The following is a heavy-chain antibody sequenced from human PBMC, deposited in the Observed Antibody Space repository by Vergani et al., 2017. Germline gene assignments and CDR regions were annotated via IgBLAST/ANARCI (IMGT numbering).Heavy chain of an antibody. V-gene: IGHV3-30*02. CDR3: AKHFRGWGIDY. J-gene: IGHJ4*02. CDR2: IQFDGSNQ. CDR1: GLTLSNYD. D-gene: IGHD3-16*01. Sequence: QVQLVESGGGVVQRGGSLRLSCATSGLTLSNYDMQWIRQWPGKGLEFVAFIQFDGSNQYYADSVKGRFTLSRDFSKNTLYLQMNSLRTDDTATYYCAKHFRGWGIDYWGQGTQVIVSS.